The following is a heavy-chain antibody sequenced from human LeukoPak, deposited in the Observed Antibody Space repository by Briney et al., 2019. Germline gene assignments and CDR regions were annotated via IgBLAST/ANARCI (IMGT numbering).Heavy chain of an antibody. D-gene: IGHD3-22*01. J-gene: IGHJ5*02. CDR2: IIPILGIA. CDR1: GGTFSSYA. Sequence: SVKVSCKASGGTFSSYAISWVRQAPGQGLEWMGRIIPILGIANYAQKFQGRVTITADKSTSTAYMELSSLRSEDTAVYYCARGSGGYNPWFDPWGQGTLVTVSS. V-gene: IGHV1-69*04. CDR3: ARGSGGYNPWFDP.